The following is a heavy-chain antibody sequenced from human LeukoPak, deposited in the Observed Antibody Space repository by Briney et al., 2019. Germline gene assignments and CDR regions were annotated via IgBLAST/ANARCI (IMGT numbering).Heavy chain of an antibody. CDR1: GYTFTSYG. Sequence: ASVKVSCKASGYTFTSYGISWVRHAPGQGLEWMGWISAYNGNTNYAQKLQGRVTMTTDTSTSTAYMELRSLRSDDTAVYYCARDRTMVRGVTQEIDYWGQGTLVTVSS. J-gene: IGHJ4*02. CDR2: ISAYNGNT. CDR3: ARDRTMVRGVTQEIDY. D-gene: IGHD3-10*01. V-gene: IGHV1-18*01.